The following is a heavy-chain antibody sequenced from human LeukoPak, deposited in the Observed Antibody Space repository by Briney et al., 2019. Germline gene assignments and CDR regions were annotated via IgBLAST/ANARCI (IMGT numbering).Heavy chain of an antibody. CDR3: ARRRDYYDSRGYYAFDI. Sequence: SETLSLTCNVSGGSISSDYWTWIRQPPGKGLEWIGNIYYSGSTNYNPSLKSRVTISVDTSKNQFSLKLNSVTAADTAVYYCARRRDYYDSRGYYAFDIWGHGTMVTVSS. CDR2: IYYSGST. D-gene: IGHD3-22*01. J-gene: IGHJ3*02. CDR1: GGSISSDY. V-gene: IGHV4-59*01.